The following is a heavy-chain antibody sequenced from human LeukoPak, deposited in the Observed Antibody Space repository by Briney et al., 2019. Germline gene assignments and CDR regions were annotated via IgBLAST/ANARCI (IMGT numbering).Heavy chain of an antibody. Sequence: ASVKVSCKASGHTFTGYYMHWVRQAPGQGLEWMGWINPNSGGTNYAQKFQGRVTMTRDTSISTAYMELSRLRSDDTAVYYCARLNPPCSSTSCYGYGDYGTGLDPWGQGTLGTVSS. CDR1: GHTFTGYY. CDR2: INPNSGGT. J-gene: IGHJ5*02. CDR3: ARLNPPCSSTSCYGYGDYGTGLDP. V-gene: IGHV1-2*02. D-gene: IGHD2-2*01.